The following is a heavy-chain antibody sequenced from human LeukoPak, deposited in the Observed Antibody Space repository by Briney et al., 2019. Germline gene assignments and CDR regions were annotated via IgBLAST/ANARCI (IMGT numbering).Heavy chain of an antibody. D-gene: IGHD4-17*01. CDR3: TRLTIDYGDYMDGFDI. Sequence: GGSLRLSCAASGFTFSGSAMHWVRQASGKGLEWIGRIRSRTHDYATAYPEPVKGRFTISRDDLKNTAYLQMNSLKTEDTAVYYCTRLTIDYGDYMDGFDIWGQGTMVTVSS. CDR2: IRSRTHDYAT. J-gene: IGHJ3*02. CDR1: GFTFSGSA. V-gene: IGHV3-73*01.